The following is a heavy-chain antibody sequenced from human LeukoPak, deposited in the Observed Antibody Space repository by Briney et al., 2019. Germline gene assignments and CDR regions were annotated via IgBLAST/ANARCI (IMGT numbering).Heavy chain of an antibody. D-gene: IGHD6-19*01. J-gene: IGHJ4*02. V-gene: IGHV3-23*01. CDR3: AKCRPKSSGCADY. CDR2: ITATGANT. CDR1: GFTFSGYS. Sequence: GGSLRLSCAASGFTFSGYSITWVRQAPGKGLEWVSSITATGANTYYADSVKGRFTISRDNSKNTVFLQMDSLRPGDTAVYYCAKCRPKSSGCADYWGQGPRVTVSS.